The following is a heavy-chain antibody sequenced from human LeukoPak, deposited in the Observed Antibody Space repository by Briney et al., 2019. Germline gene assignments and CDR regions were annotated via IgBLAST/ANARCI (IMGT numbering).Heavy chain of an antibody. CDR2: INTNTGNP. D-gene: IGHD3-10*01. V-gene: IGHV7-4-1*02. J-gene: IGHJ5*02. CDR1: GYTFTSYA. CDR3: ARYISYYGSGSYNWFDP. Sequence: ASVKVSCKASGYTFTSYAMNWVRQAPGQGLEWMGWINTNTGNPTYAQGFTGRFVFSLDTSVSTAYLQISSLKAEDTAVYYCARYISYYGSGSYNWFDPWGQGTLVTVSS.